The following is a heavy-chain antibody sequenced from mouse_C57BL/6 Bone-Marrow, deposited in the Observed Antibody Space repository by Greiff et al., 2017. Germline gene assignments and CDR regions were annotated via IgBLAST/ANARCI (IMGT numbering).Heavy chain of an antibody. D-gene: IGHD3-2*02. CDR1: GYTFTSYW. CDR2: IDPSDSYT. CDR3: ARSQRRLHPWFAY. V-gene: IGHV1-59*01. Sequence: VQLQQPGAELVRPGTSVKLSCKASGYTFTSYWMHWVKQRPGQGLEWIGVIDPSDSYTNYNQKFKGKATLTVDTSSSTAYMQLSSLTSEDSAVYYCARSQRRLHPWFAYWGQGTLVTVSA. J-gene: IGHJ3*01.